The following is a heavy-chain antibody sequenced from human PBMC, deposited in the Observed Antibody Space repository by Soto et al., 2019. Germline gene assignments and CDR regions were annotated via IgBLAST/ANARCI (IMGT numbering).Heavy chain of an antibody. J-gene: IGHJ5*02. CDR1: GYTFTSYG. V-gene: IGHV1-18*01. Sequence: VAPVKVSCKASGYTFTSYGISWVRQAPGQGLEWMGWISAYNGNTNYAQKLQGRVTMTTDTSTSTAYMELRSLRSDDTAVYYCARDLDGDYDPVDPWGQGTLVTVSS. CDR3: ARDLDGDYDPVDP. D-gene: IGHD4-17*01. CDR2: ISAYNGNT.